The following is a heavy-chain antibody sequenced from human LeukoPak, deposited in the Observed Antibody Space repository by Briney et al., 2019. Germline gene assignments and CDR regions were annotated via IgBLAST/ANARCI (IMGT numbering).Heavy chain of an antibody. Sequence: SETLSLTCTVSGGSISSSSYYWGWIRQPPGKGLEWIGNIYYSGSTYYNPSLKSRVTISVDTSKNQFSLKLGSVTAADTAVYYCARHQYSGTVDYWGQGTLVTVSS. CDR3: ARHQYSGTVDY. CDR2: IYYSGST. CDR1: GGSISSSSYY. J-gene: IGHJ4*02. D-gene: IGHD6-13*01. V-gene: IGHV4-39*01.